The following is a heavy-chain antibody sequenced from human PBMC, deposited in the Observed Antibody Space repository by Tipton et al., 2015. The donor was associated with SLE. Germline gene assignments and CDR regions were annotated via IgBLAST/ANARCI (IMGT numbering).Heavy chain of an antibody. D-gene: IGHD3-10*01. J-gene: IGHJ4*02. CDR3: ARDLGFGEY. CDR1: GYTFTAYY. Sequence: QLVQSGAEVKKPGASVTVSCKASGYTFTAYYVHWVRQAPGQGLEWMGRIYPKTGDTSYAQKFQGRVTMTRDTSISTAYMELTSLRSDDTAIYYCARDLGFGEYWGQGTLVTVSS. V-gene: IGHV1-2*06. CDR2: IYPKTGDT.